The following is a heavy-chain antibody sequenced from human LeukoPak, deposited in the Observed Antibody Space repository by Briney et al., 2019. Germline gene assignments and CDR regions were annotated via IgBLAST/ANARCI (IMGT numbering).Heavy chain of an antibody. CDR3: ARDDGIAAAGLFDY. D-gene: IGHD6-13*01. CDR2: IYYSGST. V-gene: IGHV4-39*02. Sequence: SETLSLTCTVSGGSISSSSYYWGWIRQPPGKGLEWIGSIYYSGSTYYNPSLKSRVTISVDTSENQFSLKLSSVTAADTAVYYCARDDGIAAAGLFDYWGQGTLVTVSS. J-gene: IGHJ4*02. CDR1: GGSISSSSYY.